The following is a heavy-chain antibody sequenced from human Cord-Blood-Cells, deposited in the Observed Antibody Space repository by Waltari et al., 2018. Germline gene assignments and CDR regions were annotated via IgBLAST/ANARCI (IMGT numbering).Heavy chain of an antibody. CDR3: ARQCYSSSWYDAFDI. Sequence: EVQLVESGGGLVQPGGSLRLSCAASGFPFSSYWMSWVRQAPGKGLEWVANIKQDGSEKYYVDSVKGRFTISRDNAKNSLYLQMNSLRAEDTAVYYCARQCYSSSWYDAFDIWGQGTMVTVSS. CDR1: GFPFSSYW. V-gene: IGHV3-7*01. J-gene: IGHJ3*02. D-gene: IGHD6-13*01. CDR2: IKQDGSEK.